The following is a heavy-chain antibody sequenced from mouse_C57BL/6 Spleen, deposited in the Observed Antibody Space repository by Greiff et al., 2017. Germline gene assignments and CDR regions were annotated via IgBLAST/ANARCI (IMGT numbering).Heavy chain of an antibody. J-gene: IGHJ2*01. CDR2: IHPNSGST. CDR3: ARGGYYGNPYYFDY. CDR1: GYTFTSYW. Sequence: VQLQQPGAELVKPGASVKLSCKASGYTFTSYWMHWVKQRPGQGLEWIGMIHPNSGSTNYNEKFKSKATLTVDKSSSTAYMQLSSLTSEDSAVYYCARGGYYGNPYYFDYWGQGTTLTVSS. V-gene: IGHV1-64*01. D-gene: IGHD2-1*01.